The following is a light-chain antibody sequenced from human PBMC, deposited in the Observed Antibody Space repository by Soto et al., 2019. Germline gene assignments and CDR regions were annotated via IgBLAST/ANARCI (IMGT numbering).Light chain of an antibody. CDR2: GAS. Sequence: EIVMTQSPATLSVSPGERATLSCRASQSVSSNLAWYQQKPGQVPRLLIYGASTRATGSPARFSGSESGTEFTLTISSLQSEDFAVYYCQQYNNWPFTFGSGTKVDSK. CDR1: QSVSSN. CDR3: QQYNNWPFT. V-gene: IGKV3D-15*01. J-gene: IGKJ3*01.